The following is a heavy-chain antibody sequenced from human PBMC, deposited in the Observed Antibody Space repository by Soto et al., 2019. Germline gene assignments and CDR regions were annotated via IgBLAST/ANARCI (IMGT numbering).Heavy chain of an antibody. V-gene: IGHV4-59*01. CDR2: IYYSGST. CDR3: ARAYYYDSSGFWFDP. D-gene: IGHD3-22*01. Sequence: SETLCLTWTVSVGSISSYYWSWIRQPPGKGLEWSGYIYYSGSTNYNPSLKSRVTISVDTSKNQFSLKLSSVTAADTAVYYCARAYYYDSSGFWFDPWGQGTLVTVS. CDR1: VGSISSYY. J-gene: IGHJ5*02.